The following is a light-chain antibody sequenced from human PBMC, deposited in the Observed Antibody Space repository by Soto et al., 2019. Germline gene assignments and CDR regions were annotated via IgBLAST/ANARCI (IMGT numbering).Light chain of an antibody. Sequence: DIQIPQYPSILSAYVGDRVTLTCRASQSISSWLAWYQQIQGKDPKILIYDASSLESGVPSRFRGTGSGTEFTLPLTRLQPDDFATDYCQQYNSYPWTFGQGTKVDIK. CDR2: DAS. CDR3: QQYNSYPWT. CDR1: QSISSW. J-gene: IGKJ1*01. V-gene: IGKV1-5*01.